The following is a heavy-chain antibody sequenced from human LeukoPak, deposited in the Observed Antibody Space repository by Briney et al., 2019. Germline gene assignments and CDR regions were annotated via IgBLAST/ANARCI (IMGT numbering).Heavy chain of an antibody. D-gene: IGHD2-15*01. CDR1: GGSISSSNW. V-gene: IGHV4-4*02. CDR2: IYHSGST. J-gene: IGHJ3*02. Sequence: SGTLSLTCAVSGGSISSSNWWSWVRQPPGKGLEWIGEIYHSGSTNYNPSLKSRVTISVDKSKNQFSLKLSSVTAADTAVYYCARGGRYCSGGSCYHVAFDIWGQGTMATVSS. CDR3: ARGGRYCSGGSCYHVAFDI.